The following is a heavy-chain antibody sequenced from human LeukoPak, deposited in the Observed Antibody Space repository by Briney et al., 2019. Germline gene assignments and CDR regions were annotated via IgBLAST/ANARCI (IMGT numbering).Heavy chain of an antibody. D-gene: IGHD6-19*01. V-gene: IGHV5-51*01. CDR1: GYNFTNYW. CDR2: IYPGDSDT. CDR3: ARPHSSGWYYFDY. J-gene: IGHJ4*02. Sequence: GESLKISCKGSGYNFTNYWIGWVRQMPGKGLEWMGIIYPGDSDTRYSPSFQGQVTISADKSISTAYLQWSSLKASDTAMYYCARPHSSGWYYFDYWGQGTLVTVSS.